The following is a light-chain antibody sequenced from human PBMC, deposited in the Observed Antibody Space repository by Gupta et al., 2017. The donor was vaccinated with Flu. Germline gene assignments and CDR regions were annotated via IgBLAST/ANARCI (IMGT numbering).Light chain of an antibody. CDR2: EAT. V-gene: IGKV1-39*01. CDR3: QQRYSISPIT. J-gene: IGKJ5*01. Sequence: DIQMTQSPSSLSASVGDRVTITCRASQSISGYLNGYQQKTGKAPKLLIYEATTLQSGGPSRLIGRRYEADFSPIISSLQAEDVATDYCQQRYSISPITFGQGTRLDIK. CDR1: QSISGY.